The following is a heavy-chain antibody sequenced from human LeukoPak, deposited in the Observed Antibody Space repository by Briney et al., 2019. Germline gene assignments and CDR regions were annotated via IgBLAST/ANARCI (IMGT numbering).Heavy chain of an antibody. CDR3: AKDLGDGSGPDY. D-gene: IGHD3-10*01. V-gene: IGHV3-30*18. CDR2: ISYDGSNK. CDR1: GFTFSSYG. J-gene: IGHJ4*02. Sequence: GGSLRLSCAASGFTFSSYGMHWLRQAPGKGLEWVAVISYDGSNKYYADSVKGRFAISRDNSKNTLYLQMNSLRAEDTAVYYCAKDLGDGSGPDYWGQGTLVTVSS.